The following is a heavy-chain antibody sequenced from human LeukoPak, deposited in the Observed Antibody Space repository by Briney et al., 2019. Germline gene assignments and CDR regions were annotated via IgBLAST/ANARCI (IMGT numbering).Heavy chain of an antibody. Sequence: SETLSLTCIVSGYSISGPYYWGWIRQPPGKGLEWIGSIYHSGSTYYNPSLKSRVTISVDTSKNQFSLKLSSVTAADTAVYYCARDQNTQSWFDPWGQGTLVTVSS. V-gene: IGHV4-38-2*02. CDR1: GYSISGPYY. J-gene: IGHJ5*02. CDR3: ARDQNTQSWFDP. CDR2: IYHSGST. D-gene: IGHD4-11*01.